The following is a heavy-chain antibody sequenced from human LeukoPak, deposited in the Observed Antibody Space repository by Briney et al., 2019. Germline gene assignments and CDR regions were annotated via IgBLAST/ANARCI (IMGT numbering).Heavy chain of an antibody. CDR2: ISSSSSYI. CDR1: GFTFITYT. J-gene: IGHJ4*02. CDR3: ASLITGTTSDY. Sequence: GGSLRLSCAASGFTFITYTMHWVRQAPGKGLGWVSSISSSSSYIYYADSVKGRFTISRDNAENSLYLQMSSLRAEDTAVYYCASLITGTTSDYWGQGTLVTVSS. D-gene: IGHD1-20*01. V-gene: IGHV3-21*01.